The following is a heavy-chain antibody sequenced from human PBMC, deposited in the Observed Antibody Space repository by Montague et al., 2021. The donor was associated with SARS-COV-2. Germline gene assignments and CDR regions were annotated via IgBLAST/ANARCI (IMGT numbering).Heavy chain of an antibody. Sequence: SETLSLTCTVSGGSISSYYWSWIRQPPGKGLEWIGYIYYSGSTNYYPSLKSRVTISVDTSKNQFSLKLSSVTAADTAVYYCAREGSGRGYYYYGMDVWGQGTTVTVSS. CDR3: AREGSGRGYYYYGMDV. J-gene: IGHJ6*02. CDR1: GGSISSYY. V-gene: IGHV4-59*01. CDR2: IYYSGST. D-gene: IGHD3-10*01.